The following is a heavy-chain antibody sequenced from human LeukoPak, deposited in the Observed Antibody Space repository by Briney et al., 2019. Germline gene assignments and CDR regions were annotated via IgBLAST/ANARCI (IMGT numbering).Heavy chain of an antibody. CDR1: GYSFTSYW. V-gene: IGHV5-51*01. Sequence: GESLKIPCKGSGYSFTSYWIGWVRQMPGKGLEWMGIIYPGDSDTRYSASFQGQVTISADKSISTAYLQWSSLKASDTAMYYCAGTYYDTLTGAFDIWGQGTMVTVSS. CDR2: IYPGDSDT. CDR3: AGTYYDTLTGAFDI. D-gene: IGHD3-9*01. J-gene: IGHJ3*02.